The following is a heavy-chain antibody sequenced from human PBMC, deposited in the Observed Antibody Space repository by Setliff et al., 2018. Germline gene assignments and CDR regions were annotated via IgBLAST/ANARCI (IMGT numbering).Heavy chain of an antibody. CDR1: GGTFSSYA. CDR3: ARVALESNDSSGYYSGENYYYGMDV. D-gene: IGHD3-22*01. J-gene: IGHJ6*02. V-gene: IGHV1-69*10. CDR2: IIPILGIA. Sequence: ASVKVSCKASGGTFSSYAISWVRQAPGQGLEWMGGIIPILGIANYAQKFQGRVTITADKSTSTAYMELSSLRSEDTAVYYCARVALESNDSSGYYSGENYYYGMDVWGQGTTVTVSS.